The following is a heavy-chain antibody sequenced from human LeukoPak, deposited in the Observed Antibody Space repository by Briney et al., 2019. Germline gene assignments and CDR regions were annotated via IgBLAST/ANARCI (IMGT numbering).Heavy chain of an antibody. Sequence: GGSLRLSCAASGFTFSSYAMTWVRQAPGKGLDWVSAIHGGGVSTYYADSVKGRFTISRDNSKNTLYLLMSSLRVEDTALYYCAKNSGSASAAAFDIWGQGRMVTVSS. CDR1: GFTFSSYA. D-gene: IGHD3-10*01. V-gene: IGHV3-23*01. CDR2: IHGGGVST. CDR3: AKNSGSASAAAFDI. J-gene: IGHJ3*02.